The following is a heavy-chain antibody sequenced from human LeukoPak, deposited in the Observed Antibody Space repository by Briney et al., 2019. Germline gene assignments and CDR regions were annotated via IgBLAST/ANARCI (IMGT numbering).Heavy chain of an antibody. J-gene: IGHJ6*03. V-gene: IGHV3-53*01. CDR2: MYSGGST. Sequence: GGSLRLSCAVSGFTVSSNYMNWVRQAPGKGLEWVSVMYSGGSTYYADSVKGRFTISRDNAKNSLYLQMNSLRAEDTAVYYCARDQWLQSDYYMDVWGKGTTVTVSS. D-gene: IGHD5-18*01. CDR1: GFTVSSNY. CDR3: ARDQWLQSDYYMDV.